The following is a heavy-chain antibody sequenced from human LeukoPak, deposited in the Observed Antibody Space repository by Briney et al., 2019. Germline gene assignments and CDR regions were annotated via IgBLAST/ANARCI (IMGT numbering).Heavy chain of an antibody. CDR1: GGTFSSYA. J-gene: IGHJ6*03. V-gene: IGHV1-69*13. CDR3: ARVVVVAAPPYYYYCYMDV. Sequence: SVKVSCKASGGTFSSYAISWVRQAPGQGLEWMGGIIPIFGTANYAQKFQGRVTITADESTSTAYMELSSLRSEDTAVYYCARVVVVAAPPYYYYCYMDVWGKGTTVTVSS. D-gene: IGHD2-15*01. CDR2: IIPIFGTA.